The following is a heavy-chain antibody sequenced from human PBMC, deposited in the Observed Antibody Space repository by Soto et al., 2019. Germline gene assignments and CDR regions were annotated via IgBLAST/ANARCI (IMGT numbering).Heavy chain of an antibody. CDR1: GDSVSSNSAA. D-gene: IGHD3-10*01. CDR2: TYYRSKWYN. J-gene: IGHJ6*02. V-gene: IGHV6-1*01. Sequence: SQTLSLTCAISGDSVSSNSAAWNWIRQSPSRGLEWLGRTYYRSKWYNDYAVSVKSRITINPDTSKNQFSLQLNSVTPEDTAVYYCARDLGVLWFGAVYYYGMDVWGQGTTVTVSS. CDR3: ARDLGVLWFGAVYYYGMDV.